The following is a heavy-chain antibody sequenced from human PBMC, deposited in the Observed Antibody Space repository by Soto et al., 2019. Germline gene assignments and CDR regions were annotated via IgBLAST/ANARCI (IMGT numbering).Heavy chain of an antibody. CDR2: MKQDGSEK. J-gene: IGHJ6*02. CDR1: GFTFSSYW. V-gene: IGHV3-7*01. CDR3: AREVSPPYGTYNYGLDV. D-gene: IGHD4-17*01. Sequence: EVQLVESGGGLVRPGGSLTLSCAASGFTFSSYWMIWVRQAPGKGLEWVANMKQDGSEKYYLDSVKGRFTISRDNGNNSLYLQTNTLRVEDTGVYYCAREVSPPYGTYNYGLDVWGQGTAVTVSS.